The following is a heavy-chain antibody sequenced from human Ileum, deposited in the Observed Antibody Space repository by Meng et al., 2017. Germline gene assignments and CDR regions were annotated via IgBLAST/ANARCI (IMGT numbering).Heavy chain of an antibody. CDR1: GYTFGSYG. J-gene: IGHJ4*02. CDR3: ASGTPGRSYCDY. Sequence: QVYLLPFGPEVKKPGASVRVSCKASGYTFGSYGICWVRQAPGQGLEWMGWFVNYVDTYPAPKFQGRVTMTTDTHTNTAFMELRSLTSDDTAVYYCASGTPGRSYCDYWGQGTLVTVSS. D-gene: IGHD2-15*01. CDR2: FVNYVDT. V-gene: IGHV1-18*01.